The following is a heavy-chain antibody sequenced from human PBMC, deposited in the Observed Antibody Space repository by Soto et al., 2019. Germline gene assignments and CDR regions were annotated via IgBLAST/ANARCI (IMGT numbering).Heavy chain of an antibody. CDR2: INAGNGNS. CDR1: TYTFTSYA. J-gene: IGHJ4*02. Sequence: QVQLVQSGAEVKKPGASVKVSCKASTYTFTSYAIHWVRQAPGQRLEWMGWINAGNGNSKYSQKFQGRVTITRDTSASTAYMELSSLSSTDTAVYYCARAGSGSYSFNHFDYWGQGTLVTVSS. CDR3: ARAGSGSYSFNHFDY. V-gene: IGHV1-3*01. D-gene: IGHD1-26*01.